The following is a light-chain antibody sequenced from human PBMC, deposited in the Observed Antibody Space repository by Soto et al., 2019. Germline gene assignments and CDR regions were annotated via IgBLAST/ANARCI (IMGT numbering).Light chain of an antibody. CDR1: SSNVGVYNS. Sequence: QSALTQPASVSGSPGQSITISCTGTSSNVGVYNSVSWYQQHPGKAPKLMIYDVSNRPSGVSARFSGSKSGNTASLTISGLQAEDEADYYCSSDTSSSRPPVIVGGGTKLTVL. V-gene: IGLV2-14*03. CDR2: DVS. CDR3: SSDTSSSRPPVI. J-gene: IGLJ2*01.